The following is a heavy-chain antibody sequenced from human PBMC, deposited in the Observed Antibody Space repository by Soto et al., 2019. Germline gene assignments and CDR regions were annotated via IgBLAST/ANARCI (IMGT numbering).Heavy chain of an antibody. V-gene: IGHV4-31*03. CDR3: ASTLPAAIKGNRETPYFDY. Sequence: PSETLSLTCTVSGGAIISGGYYFIGIRQHPGNGLEWIGYIYYSGSTYYNPSLKSRVTISVDTSKNQFSLKLSSVTAADTAVYYCASTLPAAIKGNRETPYFDYWGQGTLVTVSS. D-gene: IGHD2-2*01. J-gene: IGHJ4*02. CDR2: IYYSGST. CDR1: GGAIISGGYY.